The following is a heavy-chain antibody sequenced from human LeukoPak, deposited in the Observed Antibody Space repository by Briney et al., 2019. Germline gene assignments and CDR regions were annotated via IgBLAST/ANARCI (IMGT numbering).Heavy chain of an antibody. CDR3: ARHKQRYNWNDAPLATNGAFDI. J-gene: IGHJ3*02. D-gene: IGHD1-1*01. Sequence: GESLKISCKGSGYSFTSYWIGWVRQMPGKGLEWMGIIYPGDSDTRYSPSFQGQVTISADKSISTAYLQWSSLKASDTAMYYCARHKQRYNWNDAPLATNGAFDIWGQGTMVTVSS. CDR1: GYSFTSYW. CDR2: IYPGDSDT. V-gene: IGHV5-51*01.